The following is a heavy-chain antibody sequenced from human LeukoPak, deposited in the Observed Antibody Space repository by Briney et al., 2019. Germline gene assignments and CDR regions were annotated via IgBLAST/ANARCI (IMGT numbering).Heavy chain of an antibody. V-gene: IGHV4-34*01. J-gene: IGHJ4*02. D-gene: IGHD3-10*01. CDR2: INHSGST. Sequence: SETLSLTCAVYGGSFSGYYWSWIRQPPGKGLEWIGEINHSGSTNYNPSLKSRVTISVDTSKNQFSLKLSSVTATDTAVYYCARFSLWFGELSFDYWGQGTLVTVSS. CDR3: ARFSLWFGELSFDY. CDR1: GGSFSGYY.